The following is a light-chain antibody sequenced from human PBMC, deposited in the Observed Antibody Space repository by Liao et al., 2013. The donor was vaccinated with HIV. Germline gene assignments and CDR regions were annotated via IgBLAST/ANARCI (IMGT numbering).Light chain of an antibody. CDR2: QDT. CDR1: HLGDKY. Sequence: SYELTQPPSVSVSPGQTASITCSGDHLGDKYACWYQQKPGQSPVLVIYQDTKRPSGIPERFSGSSSGNTATLTISGTQAMDEADYYCQAWDSSTYVFGTGTKVTVL. CDR3: QAWDSSTYV. V-gene: IGLV3-1*01. J-gene: IGLJ1*01.